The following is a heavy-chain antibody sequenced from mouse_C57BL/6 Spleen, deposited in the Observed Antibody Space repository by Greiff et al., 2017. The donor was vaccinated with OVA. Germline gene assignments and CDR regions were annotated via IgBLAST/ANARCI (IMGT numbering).Heavy chain of an antibody. V-gene: IGHV5-17*01. CDR2: ISSGSGTI. CDR3: ARGLGRGYWYLDV. D-gene: IGHD4-1*01. CDR1: GFTFSDYG. J-gene: IGHJ1*03. Sequence: EVMLVESGGGLVKPGGSLKLSCAASGFTFSDYGMHWVRQAPEQGLEWVGYISSGSGTIYYADTVKGRVTISRDNAENTLFLQMTSLRSVDTAMYYCARGLGRGYWYLDVWGTGTTVTVSS.